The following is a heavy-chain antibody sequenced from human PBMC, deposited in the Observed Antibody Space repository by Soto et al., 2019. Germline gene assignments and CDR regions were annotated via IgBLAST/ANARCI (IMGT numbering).Heavy chain of an antibody. CDR3: GRVMIGTSRHTDSDY. D-gene: IGHD2-2*01. J-gene: IGHJ4*02. CDR2: IDYNGVT. Sequence: SETLSLTCSVSGASISSRDYYWGWIRQTPGKGLEWIGNIDYNGVTYYNPSLKSRVTVPKDTSKNQFSLKVASVTAADTAIYYCGRVMIGTSRHTDSDYWGQGTQVTVSS. V-gene: IGHV4-39*01. CDR1: GASISSRDYY.